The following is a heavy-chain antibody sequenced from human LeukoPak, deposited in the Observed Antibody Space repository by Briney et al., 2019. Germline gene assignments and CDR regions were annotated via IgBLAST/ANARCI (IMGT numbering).Heavy chain of an antibody. V-gene: IGHV4-61*02. CDR3: AGGAVPPAIQFFQH. CDR1: GGSISSDSYY. Sequence: SETLSLTCAVSGGSISSDSYYWSWIRQPAGKGLEWIGRIYTSGSTDYNLSLKSRVTISLDASKNQFSLKLSSVTAADTAVYYCAGGAVPPAIQFFQHWGQGTLVTAAS. CDR2: IYTSGST. J-gene: IGHJ1*01. D-gene: IGHD2-2*02.